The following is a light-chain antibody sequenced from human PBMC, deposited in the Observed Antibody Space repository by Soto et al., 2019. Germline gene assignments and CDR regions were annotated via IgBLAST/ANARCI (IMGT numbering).Light chain of an antibody. Sequence: EIVLTQSPDTLSLSPGERASLSCRVSQSVSSNYLAWYQQTPGQAPRLLIYGVSTRATGIPDRFRGSGSGTDFTLTITRLEPEDLAVHWCQQYDESPIFGGGTKVEIK. CDR1: QSVSSNY. CDR2: GVS. J-gene: IGKJ4*01. CDR3: QQYDESPI. V-gene: IGKV3-20*01.